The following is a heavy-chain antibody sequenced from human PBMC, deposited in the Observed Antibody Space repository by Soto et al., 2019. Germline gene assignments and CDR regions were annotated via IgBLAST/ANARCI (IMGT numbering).Heavy chain of an antibody. V-gene: IGHV3-53*01. Sequence: EVQLVESGGGLIQPGGSLRLSCAASGLIVSSNCLTWVRQAPGKGLECVSITCSGGTTYYADSVRGRFTISSDNSKNTLYLQMNILRAEDTAVYYCAGRLATAASLDYWGQGTLGTVSS. CDR1: GLIVSSNC. D-gene: IGHD3-16*01. CDR3: AGRLATAASLDY. J-gene: IGHJ4*02. CDR2: TCSGGTT.